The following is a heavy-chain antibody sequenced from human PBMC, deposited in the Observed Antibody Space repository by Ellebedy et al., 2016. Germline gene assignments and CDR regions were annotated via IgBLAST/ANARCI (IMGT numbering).Heavy chain of an antibody. CDR1: GFTFSSYA. Sequence: GESLKISXAASGFTFSSYAMSWVRQAPGKGLEWVSAISGSGGSTYYADSVKGRFTISRDNSKNTLYLQMNSLRAEDTAVYYCAKDSEDGDYGDYWGQGTLVTVSS. J-gene: IGHJ4*02. CDR3: AKDSEDGDYGDY. D-gene: IGHD4-17*01. V-gene: IGHV3-23*01. CDR2: ISGSGGST.